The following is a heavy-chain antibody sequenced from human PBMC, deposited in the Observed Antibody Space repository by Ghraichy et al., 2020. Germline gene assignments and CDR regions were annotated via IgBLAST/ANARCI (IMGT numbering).Heavy chain of an antibody. V-gene: IGHV4-4*02. CDR1: GDSIISNTW. CDR3: AREIDQLRYFDS. Sequence: SETLSLTCAVSGDSIISNTWWSWVRQPPGKGLEWIGEIFHSGSTNYNPSLKSRITISLDKSKNQFSLKMTSVTAADTAVYYCAREIDQLRYFDSWGQGTLVTVSS. D-gene: IGHD2-2*01. J-gene: IGHJ4*02. CDR2: IFHSGST.